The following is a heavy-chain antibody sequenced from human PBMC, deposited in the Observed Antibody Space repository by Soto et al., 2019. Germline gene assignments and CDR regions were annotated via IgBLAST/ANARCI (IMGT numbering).Heavy chain of an antibody. V-gene: IGHV2-5*02. CDR3: AHRPAPRVYFKH. D-gene: IGHD3-10*01. J-gene: IGHJ1*01. CDR1: GFSLNTGGGT. Sequence: SGPTLVNPTQTLTLTCVFSGFSLNTGGGTVGWIRQPPGKALEWVALIYWDDGKRYSPSLKSRLTITTATSRNQIVLTMTNVDPEDTATYFCAHRPAPRVYFKHWGEGTLVPVS. CDR2: IYWDDGK.